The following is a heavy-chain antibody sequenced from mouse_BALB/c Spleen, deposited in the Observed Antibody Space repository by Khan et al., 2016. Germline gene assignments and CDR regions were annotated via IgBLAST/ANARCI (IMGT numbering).Heavy chain of an antibody. V-gene: IGHV1-80*01. J-gene: IGHJ4*01. Sequence: QVQLKESGAELVRPGSSVKISCKASGYAFSSYWMNWVKQRPGQGLEWLGQIYPGDGYTNYNGKFKGKATLTAATSSSTAYRQRSSLTSEYSAVYFCAKLTGTRDAMDYWGQGTSVTVSS. D-gene: IGHD4-1*01. CDR2: IYPGDGYT. CDR1: GYAFSSYW. CDR3: AKLTGTRDAMDY.